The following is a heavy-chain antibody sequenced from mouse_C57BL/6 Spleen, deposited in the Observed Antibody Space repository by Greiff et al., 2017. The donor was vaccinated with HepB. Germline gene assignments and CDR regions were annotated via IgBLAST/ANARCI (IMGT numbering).Heavy chain of an antibody. D-gene: IGHD1-1*01. V-gene: IGHV5-6*01. J-gene: IGHJ2*01. CDR2: ISSGGSYT. Sequence: EVQLQESGGDLVKPGGSLKLSCAASGFTFSSYGMSWVRQTPDKRLEWVATISSGGSYTYYPDSVKGRFTISRDNAKNTLYLQMSSLKSEDTAMYYCARATVVATRYFDYWGQGTTLTVSS. CDR1: GFTFSSYG. CDR3: ARATVVATRYFDY.